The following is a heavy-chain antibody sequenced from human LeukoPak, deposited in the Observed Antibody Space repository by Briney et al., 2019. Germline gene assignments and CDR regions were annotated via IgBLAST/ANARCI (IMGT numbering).Heavy chain of an antibody. CDR3: ARGAVTTAVHWHFSL. V-gene: IGHV1-46*01. Sequence: GASVKVSCKASGYTFTSYYMHWVRQAPGQGLEWMGIINPSGGSTSYAQKFQGRMTLTRDTSVSTVYMELSSLRSEDTAVYYCARGAVTTAVHWHFSLWGRGTLVTVSS. CDR2: INPSGGST. J-gene: IGHJ2*01. CDR1: GYTFTSYY. D-gene: IGHD4-17*01.